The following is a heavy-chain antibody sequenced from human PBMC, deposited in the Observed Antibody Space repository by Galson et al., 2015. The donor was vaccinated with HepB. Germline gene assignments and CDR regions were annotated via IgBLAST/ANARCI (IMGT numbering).Heavy chain of an antibody. D-gene: IGHD6-19*01. CDR2: INSDGSST. Sequence: SLRLSCAASGFTFSDYWMHWVRQAPGKGLVWVSRINSDGSSTNYADSVKGRFTISRDYAKNTLYLQMNSLRAEDTAVYYCAREAAVAGLRAWGQGTLVNVSS. V-gene: IGHV3-74*01. CDR1: GFTFSDYW. CDR3: AREAAVAGLRA. J-gene: IGHJ5*02.